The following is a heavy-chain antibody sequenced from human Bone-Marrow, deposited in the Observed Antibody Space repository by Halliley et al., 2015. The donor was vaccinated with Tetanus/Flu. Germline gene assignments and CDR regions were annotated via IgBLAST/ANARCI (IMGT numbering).Heavy chain of an antibody. CDR3: ARYDSRSSGRTFGY. CDR2: ISNTGST. CDR1: GDSMSSSEW. D-gene: IGHD3-3*01. J-gene: IGHJ4*02. Sequence: TLSLTCAVSGDSMSSSEWWAWIRQPPGKGLEWIGYISNTGSTHYSASLKSRVTLSVDTSMKQFSLKLSSVTAVDTALYYCARYDSRSSGRTFGYWGQGTLVTVSS. V-gene: IGHV4-28*01.